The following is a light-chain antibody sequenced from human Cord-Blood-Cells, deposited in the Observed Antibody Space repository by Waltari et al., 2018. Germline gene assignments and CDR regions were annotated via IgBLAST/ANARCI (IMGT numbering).Light chain of an antibody. Sequence: SYELTHPSSLSVSPGQTPRITCSGDVLAKKYARWFQQKPGQAPVLVNYKDSERPSGITERFSGSSSGTTVTLTISVAQVEDDADYYCYSAADNNLVFGGGTKLTVL. CDR2: KDS. J-gene: IGLJ2*01. V-gene: IGLV3-27*01. CDR1: VLAKKY. CDR3: YSAADNNLV.